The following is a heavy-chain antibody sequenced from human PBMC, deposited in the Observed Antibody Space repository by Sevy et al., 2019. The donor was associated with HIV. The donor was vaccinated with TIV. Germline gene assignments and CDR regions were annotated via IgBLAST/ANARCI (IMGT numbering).Heavy chain of an antibody. CDR3: ARGENWNYAEY. V-gene: IGHV3-21*01. D-gene: IGHD1-7*01. CDR1: GFTINSYS. J-gene: IGHJ4*02. Sequence: GESLKISCAASGFTINSYSINWVRQAPGKGLEWVSYISGLSNYIYYADSLKGRFTISRDNAKDSVYLQMNSLRVEDTAVYYCARGENWNYAEYWGQGILVTVSS. CDR2: ISGLSNYI.